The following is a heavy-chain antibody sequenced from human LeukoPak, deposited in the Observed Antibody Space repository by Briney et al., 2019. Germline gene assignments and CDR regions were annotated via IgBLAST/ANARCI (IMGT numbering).Heavy chain of an antibody. J-gene: IGHJ4*02. CDR1: GYTFTSYG. V-gene: IGHV1-18*01. CDR2: ISAYNGNT. Sequence: APVKVSCKASGYTFTSYGISWVRQAPGQGLEWMGWISAYNGNTNYAQKLQGRVTMTTDTSTSTAYMELRSLRSDDTAVYYCARDAGIAVAGPLGLDYWGQGTLVTVSS. D-gene: IGHD6-19*01. CDR3: ARDAGIAVAGPLGLDY.